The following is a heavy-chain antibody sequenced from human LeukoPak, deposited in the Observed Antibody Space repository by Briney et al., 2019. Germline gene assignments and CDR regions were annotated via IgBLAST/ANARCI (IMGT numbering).Heavy chain of an antibody. CDR1: GFTFSSYA. V-gene: IGHV3-30*04. CDR2: IPYDGSNK. Sequence: PGRTLRLSCAASGFTFSSYAMHWVRQAPGKGLEWVALIPYDGSNKYYADSVKGRFTISRDNSKNTLYLQMNSLRAEDTAVYYCARERTDSSGHSDWVLGVGEHDYWGQGTLVTVSS. D-gene: IGHD6-19*01. J-gene: IGHJ4*02. CDR3: ARERTDSSGHSDWVLGVGEHDY.